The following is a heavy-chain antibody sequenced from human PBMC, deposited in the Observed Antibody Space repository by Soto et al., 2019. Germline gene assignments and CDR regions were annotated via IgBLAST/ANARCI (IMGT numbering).Heavy chain of an antibody. CDR3: ARDPYCSSTSCYGYYFDY. V-gene: IGHV3-33*01. J-gene: IGHJ4*02. Sequence: PGGSLRLSCAASGFTFSSYGMHWVRQAPGKGLEWVAVIWYDGSNKYYADSVKGRFTISRDNSKNTLYLQMNSLRAEDTAVYYCARDPYCSSTSCYGYYFDYWGQGTLVTVSS. CDR1: GFTFSSYG. CDR2: IWYDGSNK. D-gene: IGHD2-2*01.